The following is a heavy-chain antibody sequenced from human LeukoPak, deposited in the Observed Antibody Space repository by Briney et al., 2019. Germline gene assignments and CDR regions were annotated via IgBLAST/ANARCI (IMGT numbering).Heavy chain of an antibody. J-gene: IGHJ3*02. CDR3: ARAYGSSYGHNAFGI. Sequence: GGSLRLSCAASGLTVSNNYMSWVRQAPGKGLEWVSLIYSGGRTYYADFVKGRFTISRDNSKNTLFVQMNSLRAEDTAVYFCARAYGSSYGHNAFGIWGQGTMVTVSS. CDR1: GLTVSNNY. D-gene: IGHD5-18*01. CDR2: IYSGGRT. V-gene: IGHV3-66*01.